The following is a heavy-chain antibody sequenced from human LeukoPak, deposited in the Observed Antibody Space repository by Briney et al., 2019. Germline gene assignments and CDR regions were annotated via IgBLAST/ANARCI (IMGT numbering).Heavy chain of an antibody. D-gene: IGHD5-18*01. CDR1: GGSFSGYY. CDR2: INHSGST. CDR3: ARAGGYGLIDY. Sequence: SETLSLTCAVYGGSFSGYYWSWIRQPPGKGLEWIGEINHSGSTNYNPSLKSRVTISLDTSKNQFSLKVGSMTAADTAVYYCARAGGYGLIDYWGQGTMVTVSS. V-gene: IGHV4-34*01. J-gene: IGHJ4*02.